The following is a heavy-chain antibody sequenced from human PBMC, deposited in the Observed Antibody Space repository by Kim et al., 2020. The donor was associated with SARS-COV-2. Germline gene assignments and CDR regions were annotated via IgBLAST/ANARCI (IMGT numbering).Heavy chain of an antibody. V-gene: IGHV1-24*01. J-gene: IGHJ6*02. D-gene: IGHD6-19*01. CDR3: ATGVAVAGRSSDYYYYYGMDV. CDR2: FDPEDGET. Sequence: ASVKVSCKVSGYTLTDLSMHWVRQAPGKGLEWMGGFDPEDGETNYAQKFQGRVTMTEDTSTDTAYMELSSLRSEDTAVYYCATGVAVAGRSSDYYYYYGMDVWGQGTTVTVSS. CDR1: GYTLTDLS.